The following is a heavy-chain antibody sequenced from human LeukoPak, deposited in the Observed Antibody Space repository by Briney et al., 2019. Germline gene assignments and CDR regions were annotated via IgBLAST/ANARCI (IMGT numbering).Heavy chain of an antibody. CDR3: ATALGLV. Sequence: ASVKVSCKVSGYTLTELSLHWVRQPPGRGLEWMGGFDPEDGETIYAQMFQGRVTMTEGTSTDTAYMELNSLISEDTAIYYCATALGLVWGQGTLVTVSS. J-gene: IGHJ4*02. CDR2: FDPEDGET. CDR1: GYTLTELS. V-gene: IGHV1-24*01. D-gene: IGHD5/OR15-5a*01.